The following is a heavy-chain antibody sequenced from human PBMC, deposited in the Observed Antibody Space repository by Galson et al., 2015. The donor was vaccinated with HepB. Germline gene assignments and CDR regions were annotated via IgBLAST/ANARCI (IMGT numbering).Heavy chain of an antibody. V-gene: IGHV3-74*01. CDR1: GFSVRSYW. J-gene: IGHJ4*02. D-gene: IGHD6-13*01. CDR2: INEDGSRI. Sequence: SLRLSCAASGFSVRSYWMHWVRQVPGEGLVWVSRINEDGSRINYADSVKGRFTIYKDNAKNTLYLQMNSLRAEDTAVYYCARDYRPYSSSWYGFDYWGQGTLVTASA. CDR3: ARDYRPYSSSWYGFDY.